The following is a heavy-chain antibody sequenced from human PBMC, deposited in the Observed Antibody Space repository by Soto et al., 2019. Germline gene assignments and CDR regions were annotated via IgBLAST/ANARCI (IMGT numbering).Heavy chain of an antibody. J-gene: IGHJ6*02. Sequence: ASVKVSCKASGGTFSSYAISWVRQAPGQGLEWMGGIIPIFGTANYAQKFQGRVTITADKSTSTAYMELSSLRSEDTAVYYCARAIVVVPAASYYYGMDAWGQGTTVTVSS. CDR3: ARAIVVVPAASYYYGMDA. CDR1: GGTFSSYA. V-gene: IGHV1-69*06. CDR2: IIPIFGTA. D-gene: IGHD2-2*01.